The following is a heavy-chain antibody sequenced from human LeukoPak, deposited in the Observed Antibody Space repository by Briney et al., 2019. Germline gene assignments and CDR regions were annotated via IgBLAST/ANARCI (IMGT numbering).Heavy chain of an antibody. CDR3: AKDPGGYYYMDV. CDR2: IYYSGGT. D-gene: IGHD1-26*01. V-gene: IGHV4-59*02. CDR1: GASVSNHY. J-gene: IGHJ6*03. Sequence: SETLSLTCTVSGASVSNHYWGWIRQPPGKGLEWIGFIYYSGGTNYNPSLKSRDTISRDMSKNQFSLKLSSVSAADTAVYYCAKDPGGYYYMDVWGKGTTVTVSS.